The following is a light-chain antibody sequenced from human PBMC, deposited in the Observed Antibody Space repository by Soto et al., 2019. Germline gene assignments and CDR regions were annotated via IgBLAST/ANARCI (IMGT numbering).Light chain of an antibody. J-gene: IGLJ1*01. CDR1: SSNIGSNT. CDR3: AVWDDGLNGYV. V-gene: IGLV1-44*01. Sequence: QSVLTQPPSASGTPGQRVIISCSGSSSNIGSNTVNWYQQLPGAAPKLLIQSNNQRPSGVPDRFSGSQSGTSASLAISGLQSEDEADYYCAVWDDGLNGYVFGTGTKVTVL. CDR2: SNN.